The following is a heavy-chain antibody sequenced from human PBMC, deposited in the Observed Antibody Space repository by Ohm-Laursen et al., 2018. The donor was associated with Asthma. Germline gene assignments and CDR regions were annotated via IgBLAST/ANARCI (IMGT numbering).Heavy chain of an antibody. CDR3: AKDITIFGVVTPDAFDI. CDR2: ISYDGSNK. CDR1: GFTFSSYG. D-gene: IGHD3-3*01. J-gene: IGHJ3*02. V-gene: IGHV3-30*18. Sequence: SLRLSCAASGFTFSSYGMHWVRQAPGKGLEWVAVISYDGSNKYYADSVKGRFTISRDNSKNTLYLQMNSLRAEDTALYYCAKDITIFGVVTPDAFDIWGQGTMVTVSS.